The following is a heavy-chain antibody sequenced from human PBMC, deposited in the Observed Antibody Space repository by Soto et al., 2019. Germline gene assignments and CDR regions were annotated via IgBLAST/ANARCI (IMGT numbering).Heavy chain of an antibody. CDR2: IVPIYGST. V-gene: IGHV1-69*06. D-gene: IGHD3-16*02. CDR3: ARAETDVINGAFDI. CDR1: GGTFSNFG. Sequence: SVKVSCKASGGTFSNFGISWVRQAPGQGLEWMGGIVPIYGSTNYAQRSLGRVTISADKSLSTVYMELSRLRSEDTAVYYCARAETDVINGAFDIWGHGTMVTVSS. J-gene: IGHJ3*02.